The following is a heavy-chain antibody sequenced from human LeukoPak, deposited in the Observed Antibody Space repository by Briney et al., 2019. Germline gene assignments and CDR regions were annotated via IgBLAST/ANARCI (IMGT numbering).Heavy chain of an antibody. J-gene: IGHJ3*02. CDR2: ISSSSSYI. D-gene: IGHD4-11*01. CDR3: ARGYSNYGYIIDI. Sequence: GGSLRLSCAVSGFTFSRYSMNWVRQAPGKGLEWVSSISSSSSYIYYVDSVKGRFTISRDNARNSLYLQMNSLRAEDTAVYYCARGYSNYGYIIDIWGRGTMVTVSS. CDR1: GFTFSRYS. V-gene: IGHV3-21*01.